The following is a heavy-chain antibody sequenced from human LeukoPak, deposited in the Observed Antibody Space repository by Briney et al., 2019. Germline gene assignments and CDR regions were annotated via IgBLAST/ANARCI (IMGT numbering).Heavy chain of an antibody. D-gene: IGHD3-9*01. J-gene: IGHJ3*02. Sequence: ASETLSLTCTVSGGSISSSYYYWGWIRQSPGKGLEWIGYIYYSGSTNYNPSLKSRVTISVDTSKNQFSLKLSSVTAADTAVYYCASHYDILVGAFDIWGQGTMVTVSS. V-gene: IGHV4-61*05. CDR2: IYYSGST. CDR1: GGSISSSYYY. CDR3: ASHYDILVGAFDI.